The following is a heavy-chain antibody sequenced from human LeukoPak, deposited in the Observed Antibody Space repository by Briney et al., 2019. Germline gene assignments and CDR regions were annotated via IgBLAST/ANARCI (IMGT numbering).Heavy chain of an antibody. CDR3: ARGREYYDSSGLIDY. V-gene: IGHV1-8*01. J-gene: IGHJ4*02. CDR1: GYTFTSYD. D-gene: IGHD3-22*01. CDR2: MNPNSGNT. Sequence: ASVKVSCKASGYTFTSYDINRVRQATVQGLEWMGWMNPNSGNTGYAQKFQGRVTMTRNTSISTAYMELSSLRSEDTAVYYCARGREYYDSSGLIDYWGQGTLVTVSS.